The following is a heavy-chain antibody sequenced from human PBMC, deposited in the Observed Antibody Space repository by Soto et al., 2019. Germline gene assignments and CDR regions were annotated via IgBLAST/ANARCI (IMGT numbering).Heavy chain of an antibody. CDR3: ARISTVSSNFDY. J-gene: IGHJ4*02. CDR2: ISANGGSA. CDR1: RFTFSSHA. V-gene: IGHV3-23*01. D-gene: IGHD6-6*01. Sequence: EVQLLESGGGLVQPGGSLRLSCAASRFTFSSHAMGWVRQAPGKGLEWVSAISANGGSAFYGDSVKGRFTISRDNSKNTLYLQMYSPRVEDTAGYYCARISTVSSNFDYWGQGTLVTVAS.